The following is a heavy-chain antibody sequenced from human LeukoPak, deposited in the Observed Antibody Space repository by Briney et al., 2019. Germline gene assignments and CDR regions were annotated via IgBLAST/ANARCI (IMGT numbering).Heavy chain of an antibody. V-gene: IGHV4-31*03. Sequence: PSQTLSLTCTVSGGSISSGGYYWSWIRQHPGKGLEWIGYIYYSGSTYYNPSFKSRVTISVDTSKNQFSLKLSSVTAADTAVYYCARARDSSGLHDAFDIWGQGTMVTISS. CDR2: IYYSGST. D-gene: IGHD3-22*01. CDR3: ARARDSSGLHDAFDI. J-gene: IGHJ3*02. CDR1: GGSISSGGYY.